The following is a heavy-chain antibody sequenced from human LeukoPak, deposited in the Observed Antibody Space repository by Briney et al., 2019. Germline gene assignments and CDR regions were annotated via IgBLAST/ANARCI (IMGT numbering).Heavy chain of an antibody. J-gene: IGHJ4*02. CDR3: TQQGSSTYYQIFH. D-gene: IGHD3-22*01. V-gene: IGHV3-49*04. CDR1: GFTFGDYA. CDR2: IRSKTYGGTT. Sequence: GGSLRLSCTASGFTFGDYAMSWVRQAPGKGLEWVGFIRSKTYGGTTEYAASVKGRFSISRDDSKSIAYLQLNSLKTEDTAVYYCTQQGSSTYYQIFHWGQGTLVTVSS.